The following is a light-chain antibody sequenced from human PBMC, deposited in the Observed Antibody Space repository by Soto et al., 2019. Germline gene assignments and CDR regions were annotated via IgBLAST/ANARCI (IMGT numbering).Light chain of an antibody. Sequence: QSVLTQPRSVSGSPGQSVTISCTGTSSDVGGYNYVSWYQQHPGKAPKLMIYDVSKRPSGVPDRFSGSKSGNTASLTISGLQAEDEADYYCCSYAGSPLVVFGGGTQLTVL. CDR3: CSYAGSPLVV. CDR2: DVS. CDR1: SSDVGGYNY. V-gene: IGLV2-11*01. J-gene: IGLJ2*01.